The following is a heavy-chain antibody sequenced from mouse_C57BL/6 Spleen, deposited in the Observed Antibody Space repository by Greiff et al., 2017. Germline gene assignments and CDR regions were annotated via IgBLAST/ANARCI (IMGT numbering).Heavy chain of an antibody. D-gene: IGHD1-1*01. J-gene: IGHJ2*01. CDR1: GYTFTTYP. CDR3: TMRSYYFDY. V-gene: IGHV1-47*01. Sequence: VMLVESGAELVKPGASVKMSCKASGYTFTTYPIEWMKQNHGKSLEWIGNFHPYNDDTKYNEKFKGKATLTVDKSSSTVYLELSMLTSDDSAFYCGTMRSYYFDYWGQGTTLTVSS. CDR2: FHPYNDDT.